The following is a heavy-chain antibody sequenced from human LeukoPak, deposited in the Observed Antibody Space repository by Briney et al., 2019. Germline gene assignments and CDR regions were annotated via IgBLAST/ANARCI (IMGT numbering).Heavy chain of an antibody. CDR3: ARASKGVAGSLHFDY. V-gene: IGHV4-59*01. CDR1: GGSISSYY. J-gene: IGHJ4*02. Sequence: SETLSLTCTVSGGSISSYYWSWLRQPPGKGLEWVGYIYYSGSTNYNPSLKSRVTISVDTSKNQFSLKLSSVTAADTAVYYCARASKGVAGSLHFDYGGQGTLATVSS. CDR2: IYYSGST. D-gene: IGHD6-19*01.